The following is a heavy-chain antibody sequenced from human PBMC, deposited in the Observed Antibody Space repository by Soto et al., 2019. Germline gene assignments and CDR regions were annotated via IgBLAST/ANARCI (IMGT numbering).Heavy chain of an antibody. V-gene: IGHV4-34*01. Sequence: PSETLSLTCAVYGGSFSGYYWSWIRQPPGKGLEWIGSIYYSGSTYYNPSLKSRVTISVDTSKNQFSLKLSSVTAADTAVYYCARLEDVWGQGTTVTVSS. CDR1: GGSFSGYY. CDR2: IYYSGST. J-gene: IGHJ6*02. CDR3: ARLEDV.